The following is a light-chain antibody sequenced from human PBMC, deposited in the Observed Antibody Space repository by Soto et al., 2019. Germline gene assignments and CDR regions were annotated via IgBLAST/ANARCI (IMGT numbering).Light chain of an antibody. J-gene: IGLJ1*01. CDR3: CPFADTATYL. CDR2: EER. Sequence: VLTEPASVSQSPGPSLTISCTGTSNDVANNKFVSRYQQSPGIGPKLLIYEERRWPPGVSNRFSDSNSANTASLTISGLQSDDEPVSYCCPFADTATYLFGSGSKVTGL. CDR1: SNDVANNKF. V-gene: IGLV2-23*01.